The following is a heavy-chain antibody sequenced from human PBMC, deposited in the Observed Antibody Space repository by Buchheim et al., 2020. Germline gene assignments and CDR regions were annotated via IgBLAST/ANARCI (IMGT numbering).Heavy chain of an antibody. CDR3: AREHYALGWTRGFAS. V-gene: IGHV3-23*01. CDR1: GFTFSNYA. J-gene: IGHJ4*02. Sequence: EVQLLESGGGLIQPGGSLRLSCAASGFTFSNYAMTWVRQAPGQGLEWVSGISGRGGNAYFADSVKGRFTVSRDNFHNTLYLQINNLRAEHTALYYCAREHYALGWTRGFASWGQGTL. D-gene: IGHD6-19*01. CDR2: ISGRGGNA.